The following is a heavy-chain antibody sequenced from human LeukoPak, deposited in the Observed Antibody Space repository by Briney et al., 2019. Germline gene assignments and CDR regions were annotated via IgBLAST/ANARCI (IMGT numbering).Heavy chain of an antibody. V-gene: IGHV3-21*01. CDR3: ARESITMIVAIRGDAFDI. J-gene: IGHJ3*02. Sequence: GGSLRLSCAASGFTFGSYSMNWVRQAPGKGLEWVSSISSSSSYIYYADSVKGRFTISRDNAKNSLYLQMNSLRAEDTAVYYCARESITMIVAIRGDAFDIWGQGTMVTVSS. D-gene: IGHD3-22*01. CDR2: ISSSSSYI. CDR1: GFTFGSYS.